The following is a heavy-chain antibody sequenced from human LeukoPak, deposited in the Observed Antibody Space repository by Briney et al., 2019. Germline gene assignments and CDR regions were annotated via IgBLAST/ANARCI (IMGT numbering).Heavy chain of an antibody. D-gene: IGHD2-2*01. Sequence: ASVKVSCKASGYTFTSYDINWVRQATGQGLEWMGWMNPNSGNTGYAQKFQGRVTITRNTSISTAYMELSSLRSEDTAVYYCARGRTSFPRAAMGFWGQGTLVTVSS. CDR2: MNPNSGNT. CDR3: ARGRTSFPRAAMGF. J-gene: IGHJ4*02. CDR1: GYTFTSYD. V-gene: IGHV1-8*03.